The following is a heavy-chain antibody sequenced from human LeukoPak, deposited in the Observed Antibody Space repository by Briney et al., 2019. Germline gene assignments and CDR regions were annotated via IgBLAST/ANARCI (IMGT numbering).Heavy chain of an antibody. CDR2: ISSSSSYT. Sequence: GGSLRLSCAASGFTYSDYYVSWIREAPGKGVVGVSYISSSSSYTNYADSVKGRFTISRDNAKNSLYLQMNSLRAEDTAVYYCARTSSGWYSAFDIWGQGTMVTVSS. CDR1: GFTYSDYY. V-gene: IGHV3-11*03. J-gene: IGHJ3*02. D-gene: IGHD6-19*01. CDR3: ARTSSGWYSAFDI.